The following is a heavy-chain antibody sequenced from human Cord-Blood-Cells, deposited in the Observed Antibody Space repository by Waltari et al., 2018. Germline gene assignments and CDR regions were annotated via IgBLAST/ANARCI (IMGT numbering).Heavy chain of an antibody. D-gene: IGHD2-2*02. J-gene: IGHJ6*03. V-gene: IGHV4-34*01. CDR3: ARGRGEKYCSSTSCYKALDYYYYYMDV. Sequence: QVQLQPWGAGLLKTSETLFLTCAVYGGSFRGYYWRWIRQPPRTGLEWSGGISHSGSTNYNPSLKSRVTISVDTSKNQFSLKLSSVTAADTAVYYCARGRGEKYCSSTSCYKALDYYYYYMDVWGKGTTVTVSS. CDR1: GGSFRGYY. CDR2: ISHSGST.